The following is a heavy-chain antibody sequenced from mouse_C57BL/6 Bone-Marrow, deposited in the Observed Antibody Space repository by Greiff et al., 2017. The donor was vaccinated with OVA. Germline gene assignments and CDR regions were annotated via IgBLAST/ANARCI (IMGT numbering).Heavy chain of an antibody. J-gene: IGHJ2*01. CDR1: GFNIKDDY. CDR2: IDPENGDT. CDR3: THFSFDY. V-gene: IGHV14-4*01. Sequence: EVQVVESGAELVRPGASVKLSCTASGFNIKDDYMHWVKQRPEQGLEWIGWIDPENGDTEYASKFQGKATITADTSSNTAYLQLSSLTSEDTAVYYCTHFSFDYWGQGTTLTVSS.